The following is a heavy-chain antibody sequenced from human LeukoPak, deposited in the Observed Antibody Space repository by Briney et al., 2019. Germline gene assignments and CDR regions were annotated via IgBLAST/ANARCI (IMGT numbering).Heavy chain of an antibody. CDR3: ARDHSIAVAGHYYYYGMDV. Sequence: PGGSLRLSCAASGFTVSSNYMSWVRQAPGKGLEWVSVIYSGGSTYYADSVKGRFTISRDNSKNTLYLQMNSLRAEDTAVYYCARDHSIAVAGHYYYYGMDVWGQGTTVTVSS. D-gene: IGHD6-19*01. J-gene: IGHJ6*02. CDR2: IYSGGST. CDR1: GFTVSSNY. V-gene: IGHV3-53*01.